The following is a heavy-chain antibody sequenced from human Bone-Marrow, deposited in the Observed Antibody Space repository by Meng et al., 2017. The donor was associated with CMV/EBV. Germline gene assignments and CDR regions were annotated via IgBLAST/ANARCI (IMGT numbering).Heavy chain of an antibody. CDR1: GGSFSGYY. D-gene: IGHD1-26*01. CDR2: INHSGST. V-gene: IGHV4-34*01. J-gene: IGHJ5*02. Sequence: SETLSLTCAVYGGSFSGYYWSWIRQPPGKGLEWIGEINHSGSTNYNPSLKSRVTISVDTSKNQFTLKLSSVTAADTAVYYCARFPLASLGSSGSHGWFDPWGQGTLVTVSS. CDR3: ARFPLASLGSSGSHGWFDP.